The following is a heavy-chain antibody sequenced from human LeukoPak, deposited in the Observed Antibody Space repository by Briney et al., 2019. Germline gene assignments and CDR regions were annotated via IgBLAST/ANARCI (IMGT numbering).Heavy chain of an antibody. CDR3: ARDRGYSYGYVLYYFDF. CDR2: INPNGGGT. CDR1: GYTFTGYY. D-gene: IGHD5-18*01. V-gene: IGHV1-2*02. Sequence: GASVKVSCKASGYTFTGYYMHWVRQAPGQGLEWMGWINPNGGGTKYAQKFQDRVTMTRDTSLSTAYMEMSRLTSDDTAVYYCARDRGYSYGYVLYYFDFWGQGTLVTVSS. J-gene: IGHJ4*02.